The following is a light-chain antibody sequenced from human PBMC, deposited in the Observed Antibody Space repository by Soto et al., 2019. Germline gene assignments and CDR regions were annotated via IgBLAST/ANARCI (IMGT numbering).Light chain of an antibody. CDR3: QSFDSSSSVL. CDR2: EDD. CDR1: SGSIASNY. J-gene: IGLJ2*01. V-gene: IGLV6-57*04. Sequence: NFMLTQPHSVSESPGKTVTISCTHTSGSIASNYVQWYQQRPGSAPTTVIYEDDQRPSGVPDRFSGSIDASSDSASLTISGLKTEDEAVYYCQSFDSSSSVLFGGGTKLTVL.